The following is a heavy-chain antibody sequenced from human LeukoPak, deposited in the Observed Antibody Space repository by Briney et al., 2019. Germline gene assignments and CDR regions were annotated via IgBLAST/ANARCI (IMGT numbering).Heavy chain of an antibody. CDR2: IYSGGST. Sequence: TGGSLRLSCAASGFTVSSNYMSWVRQAPGKGLEWVSVIYSGGSTYYADSVKGRFTISRDNSKNTLYLQMNSLRAEDTAVYYCARGESSPYFDYWGQGTLVTVSS. CDR1: GFTVSSNY. J-gene: IGHJ4*02. CDR3: ARGESSPYFDY. D-gene: IGHD3-16*01. V-gene: IGHV3-66*02.